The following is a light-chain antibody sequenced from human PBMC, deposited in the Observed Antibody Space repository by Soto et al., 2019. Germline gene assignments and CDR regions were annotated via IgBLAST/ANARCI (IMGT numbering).Light chain of an antibody. J-gene: IGKJ4*01. Sequence: DIQMTQSPSSLSASLGDRVTITCRASQGIGVYLAWFQQKPGKVPKLLIYAASTLQSGVPARFSGSGSGTDFTLTISSLQAEDVATYYCQKDNSAPLTFGGGTKVEIK. CDR3: QKDNSAPLT. V-gene: IGKV1-27*01. CDR2: AAS. CDR1: QGIGVY.